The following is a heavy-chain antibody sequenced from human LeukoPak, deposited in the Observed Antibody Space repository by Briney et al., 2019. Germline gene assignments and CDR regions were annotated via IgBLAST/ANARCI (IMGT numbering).Heavy chain of an antibody. J-gene: IGHJ4*02. CDR2: ISGSGGST. CDR1: GFTFSSYA. V-gene: IGHV3-23*01. D-gene: IGHD4-17*01. Sequence: GGSPRLSCAASGFTFSSYAMSWVRQAPGKGLEWVSAISGSGGSTYYADSVKGRFTISRDNSKNTLYLQMNSLRAEDTAVYYCAKGGTVTTRGSDYWGQGTLVTVSS. CDR3: AKGGTVTTRGSDY.